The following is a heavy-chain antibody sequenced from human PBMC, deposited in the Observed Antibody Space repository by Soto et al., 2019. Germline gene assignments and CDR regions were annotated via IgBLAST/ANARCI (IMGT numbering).Heavy chain of an antibody. CDR2: ISAYNGNT. CDR1: GYTFTSYG. CDR3: ARVPVPRLSAARRMDV. J-gene: IGHJ6*04. Sequence: ASVKVSCKASGYTFTSYGISWVRQAPGQGLEWLGWISAYNGNTNYAQKLQGRVTMTTDTSTSTAYMELRSLRSDDTAVYYCARVPVPRLSAARRMDVWGKGTTVTVSS. D-gene: IGHD6-6*01. V-gene: IGHV1-18*01.